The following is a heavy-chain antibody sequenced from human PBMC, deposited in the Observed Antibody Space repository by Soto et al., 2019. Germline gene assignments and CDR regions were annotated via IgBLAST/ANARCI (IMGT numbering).Heavy chain of an antibody. J-gene: IGHJ4*02. D-gene: IGHD5-12*01. CDR3: ARGIGGYDFGY. CDR1: GFTFSSYA. Sequence: EVQLVESGGGLVQPGGSLRLSCAASGFTFSSYAMHWVRQAPGKGLEYVSVISSNGGSTYYANSVKGRFTISRDNSKNTLYLQMGSLRAEDMAVYYCARGIGGYDFGYCGQGTLVTVSS. V-gene: IGHV3-64*01. CDR2: ISSNGGST.